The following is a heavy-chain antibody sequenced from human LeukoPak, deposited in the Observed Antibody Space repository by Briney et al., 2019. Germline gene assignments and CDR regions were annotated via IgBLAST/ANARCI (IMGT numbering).Heavy chain of an antibody. Sequence: TSVKVSCKASGFTFTSSAMQWVRQARGQRLEWIGWIVVGSGNTNYAQKFQERVTITRDMSTSTAYMELSSLRSEDTAVYYCAARYYYGSGIVDQDYYYGMDVWGQGTTVTVSS. J-gene: IGHJ6*02. CDR2: IVVGSGNT. CDR1: GFTFTSSA. V-gene: IGHV1-58*02. D-gene: IGHD3-10*01. CDR3: AARYYYGSGIVDQDYYYGMDV.